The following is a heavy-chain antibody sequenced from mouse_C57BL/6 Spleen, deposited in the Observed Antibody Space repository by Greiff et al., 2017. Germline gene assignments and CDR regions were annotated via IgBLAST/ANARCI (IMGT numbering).Heavy chain of an antibody. CDR1: GYTFTDYY. CDR2: INPNNGGT. V-gene: IGHV1-26*01. J-gene: IGHJ3*01. Sequence: EVQLQQSGPELVKPGASVKISCKASGYTFTDYYMNWVKQSHGKSLEWIGDINPNNGGTSYNQKFKGKATLTVDKSSSTAYMELRSLTAEDSAVYYCARKGLYDYWFAYWGQGTLVTVSA. CDR3: ARKGLYDYWFAY. D-gene: IGHD2-4*01.